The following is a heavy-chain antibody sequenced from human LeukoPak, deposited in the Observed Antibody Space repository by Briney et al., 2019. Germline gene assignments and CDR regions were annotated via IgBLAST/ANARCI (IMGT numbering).Heavy chain of an antibody. Sequence: SETLSLTCTVSGGSISSSSYYWGWIRQPPGKGLEWIGSIYHSGSTYYNPSLKSRVTISVDTSKNQFSLKLSSVTAADTAVYYCARLRVRYCSSTSCYLFDYWGQGTLVTVSS. CDR2: IYHSGST. V-gene: IGHV4-39*01. J-gene: IGHJ4*02. CDR1: GGSISSSSYY. CDR3: ARLRVRYCSSTSCYLFDY. D-gene: IGHD2-2*01.